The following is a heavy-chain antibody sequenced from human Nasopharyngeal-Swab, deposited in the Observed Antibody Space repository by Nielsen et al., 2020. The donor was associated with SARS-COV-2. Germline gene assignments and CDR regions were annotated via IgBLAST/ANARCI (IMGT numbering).Heavy chain of an antibody. V-gene: IGHV3-23*01. CDR1: GFTFRSYA. D-gene: IGHD6-6*01. J-gene: IGHJ4*02. CDR2: ISGGGGGNT. CDR3: AKLVSSSAADPDY. Sequence: GESLKISCAASGFTFRSYAMSWVRQAPGQGLEWVSAISGGGGGNTYYSDSVQGRFTTSRDDSKNTLYLQMNSLRAEDTAIYYCAKLVSSSAADPDYWGQGTLVTVS.